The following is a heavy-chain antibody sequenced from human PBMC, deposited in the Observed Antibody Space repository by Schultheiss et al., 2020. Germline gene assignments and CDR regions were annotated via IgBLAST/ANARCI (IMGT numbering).Heavy chain of an antibody. CDR2: ISRSSSTI. CDR1: GFTFSTYS. CDR3: ARGCSSTSCFDY. V-gene: IGHV3-48*01. D-gene: IGHD2-2*01. J-gene: IGHJ4*02. Sequence: GGSLRLSCAASGFTFSTYSMNWVRQAPGKGLEWVSYISRSSSTIHYADSVKGRFTISRDNSKNTLYLQMSSLRAEDTAVYYCARGCSSTSCFDYWGQGTLVTVSS.